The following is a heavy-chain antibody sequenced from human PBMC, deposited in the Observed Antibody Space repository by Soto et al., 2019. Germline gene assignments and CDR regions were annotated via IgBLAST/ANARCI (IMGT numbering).Heavy chain of an antibody. CDR1: GFTFSNAW. D-gene: IGHD3-10*01. Sequence: GGSLRLSCAASGFTFSNAWMSWVRHAPGKGLEWVGRIKSKTDGGTTDYAAPVKGRFTISRDDSKNTLYLQMNSLKTEDTAVYYCTTDPHTYYYGVPGWGQGILVTVSS. CDR2: IKSKTDGGTT. CDR3: TTDPHTYYYGVPG. V-gene: IGHV3-15*01. J-gene: IGHJ4*02.